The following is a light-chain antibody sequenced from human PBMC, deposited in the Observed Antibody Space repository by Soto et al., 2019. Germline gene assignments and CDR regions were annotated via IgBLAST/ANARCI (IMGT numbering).Light chain of an antibody. J-gene: IGKJ5*01. V-gene: IGKV3-11*01. CDR1: QSTSSY. Sequence: EIVLTQSPATLSVSPGQRFTLSFRASQSTSSYLAWYQQRPGQPSRLLIYDASNRATGIPARFSGSGSGTEFTLTISSLQPEDFATYYCQQHGQWPITFGQGTRLEIK. CDR2: DAS. CDR3: QQHGQWPIT.